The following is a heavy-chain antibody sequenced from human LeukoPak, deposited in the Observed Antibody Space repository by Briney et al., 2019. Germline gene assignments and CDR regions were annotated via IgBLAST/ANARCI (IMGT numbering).Heavy chain of an antibody. D-gene: IGHD2-2*01. CDR2: ISGSGGST. J-gene: IGHJ4*02. V-gene: IGHV3-23*01. Sequence: PGGSLRLSCAASGFTFSSYAMSWVRQAPGKGLEWVSAISGSGGSTYYADSVKGRFTISRDNSKNTLYLQMNSLRAEDTAVYYCANKNFFVVVPAALSWGQGTLVTVSS. CDR3: ANKNFFVVVPAALS. CDR1: GFTFSSYA.